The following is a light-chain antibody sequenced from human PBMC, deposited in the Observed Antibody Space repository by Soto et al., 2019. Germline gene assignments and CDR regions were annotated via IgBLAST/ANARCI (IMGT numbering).Light chain of an antibody. J-gene: IGLJ1*01. CDR2: DVS. Sequence: QSALTQPGSVSGSPGQSVTISCTGTSSDVGGYNYVSWYLQNPGKAPKVMIYDVSKRPSGLPDRFSGSKSGNAASLTISGLQAEDEADYYCCSFAGNYIFVFGTGTKLTVL. V-gene: IGLV2-11*01. CDR1: SSDVGGYNY. CDR3: CSFAGNYIFV.